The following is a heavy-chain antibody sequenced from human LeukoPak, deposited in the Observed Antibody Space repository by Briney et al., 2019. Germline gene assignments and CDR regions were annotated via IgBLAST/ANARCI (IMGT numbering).Heavy chain of an antibody. D-gene: IGHD4-11*01. CDR1: GFTFSTYW. Sequence: GGSLRLSCAASGFTFSTYWMSWVRQAPGKGLEWVANIRQDGSAKYYLDSVKGRFTISRDNAKNSLYLQMNSLRAEDTAVYYCASNYGGWGQGTLVTVSS. V-gene: IGHV3-7*03. CDR3: ASNYGG. J-gene: IGHJ4*02. CDR2: IRQDGSAK.